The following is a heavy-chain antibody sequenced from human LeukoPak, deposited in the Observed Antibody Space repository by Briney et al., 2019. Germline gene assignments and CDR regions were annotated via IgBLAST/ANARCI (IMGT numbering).Heavy chain of an antibody. Sequence: SETLSLTCTVSGGSISSSSYYWGWIRQPPGKGLEWIGSIYYSGSTYYNPSLKSRVTISVDTSKNQFSLKLSSVTAADTALYYCARSTSVGWNGGLDYWGQGTLVTVSS. J-gene: IGHJ4*02. CDR1: GGSISSSSYY. D-gene: IGHD1-1*01. CDR3: ARSTSVGWNGGLDY. CDR2: IYYSGST. V-gene: IGHV4-39*07.